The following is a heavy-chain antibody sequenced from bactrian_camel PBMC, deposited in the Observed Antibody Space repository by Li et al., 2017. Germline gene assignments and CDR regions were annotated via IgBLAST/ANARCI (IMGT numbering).Heavy chain of an antibody. V-gene: IGHV3S54*01. D-gene: IGHD2*01. CDR3: TPGVY. J-gene: IGHJ4*01. CDR2: IYTAVGST. CDR1: GNSYST. Sequence: HVQLVESGGGSVQAGGSLTLSCAASGNSYSTMGWFRQAPGKERAVVAVIYTAVGSTYYAASVKGRYTIYQDNAKNTVFLLMNSLKTEDTARYYCTPGVYWGQGTQVTVS.